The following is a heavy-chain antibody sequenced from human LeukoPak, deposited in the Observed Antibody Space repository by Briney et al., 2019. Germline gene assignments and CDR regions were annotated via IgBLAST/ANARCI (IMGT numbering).Heavy chain of an antibody. CDR2: IHISGKT. Sequence: SETLSLTCTVSGASITDYYWSWIRQTPEMGLEYIGYIHISGKTYNNPSLKGRVTVSLDTSQNQFSLKLTSVTAADTAVYFCTRHLGEGTYPMDRWGQGILVTVSS. D-gene: IGHD1-26*01. J-gene: IGHJ5*02. V-gene: IGHV4-59*08. CDR1: GASITDYY. CDR3: TRHLGEGTYPMDR.